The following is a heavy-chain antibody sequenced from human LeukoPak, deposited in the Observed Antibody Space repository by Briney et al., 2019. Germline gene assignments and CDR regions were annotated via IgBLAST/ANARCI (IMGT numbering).Heavy chain of an antibody. CDR3: ARSGRGNFQH. Sequence: SETLSLTCTVSGGSISSSSYYWGWIRQPPGKGLEWIGSIYYSGSTYYNPSLKSRVTISVDTSKNQFSLKLRSVTAADTAVYYCARSGRGNFQHWGQGTLVTVSS. CDR2: IYYSGST. J-gene: IGHJ1*01. V-gene: IGHV4-39*07. CDR1: GGSISSSSYY.